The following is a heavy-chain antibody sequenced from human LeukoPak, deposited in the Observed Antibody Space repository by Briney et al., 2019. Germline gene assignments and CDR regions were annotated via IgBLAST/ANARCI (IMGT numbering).Heavy chain of an antibody. J-gene: IGHJ4*02. V-gene: IGHV5-51*01. Sequence: GESLKISCKGSGYTFDTYWIGWVRQMPGKGLEWMGIIYPGDSDTRYSPSFQGQVTISADKSISTAYLQWSSLKASDTAMYYCARHPREGATLFDYWGQGTLVTVSS. CDR3: ARHPREGATLFDY. CDR2: IYPGDSDT. D-gene: IGHD1-26*01. CDR1: GYTFDTYW.